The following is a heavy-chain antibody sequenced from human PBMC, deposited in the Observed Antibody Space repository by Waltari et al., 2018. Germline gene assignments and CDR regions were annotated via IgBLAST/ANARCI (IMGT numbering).Heavy chain of an antibody. Sequence: EVHLVESGGGLVQPGGSLRLSCGASGFPFTDYWMSWVRQAPGKGPEWVANIHKDGSEKNYVDYVKGRFTISRDNAKDSVYLQMNSLRADDTAMYYCVRDHWGPDYWGQGTLVTVSS. CDR1: GFPFTDYW. J-gene: IGHJ4*02. CDR2: IHKDGSEK. V-gene: IGHV3-7*01. D-gene: IGHD7-27*01. CDR3: VRDHWGPDY.